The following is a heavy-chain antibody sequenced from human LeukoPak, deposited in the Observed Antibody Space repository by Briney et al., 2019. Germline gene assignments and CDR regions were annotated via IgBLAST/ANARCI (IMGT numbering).Heavy chain of an antibody. D-gene: IGHD2-21*01. CDR2: IRYDGSNK. Sequence: GGSLRLSCAASGFTFSSYGMHWVRQAPGKGLEWVAFIRYDGSNKYCADSVKGRFSISRDNARNSLYLQMNSLRAEDTAVYYCARDSPNEAILWWSIDYWGQGTLVTVSS. CDR1: GFTFSSYG. J-gene: IGHJ4*02. CDR3: ARDSPNEAILWWSIDY. V-gene: IGHV3-30*02.